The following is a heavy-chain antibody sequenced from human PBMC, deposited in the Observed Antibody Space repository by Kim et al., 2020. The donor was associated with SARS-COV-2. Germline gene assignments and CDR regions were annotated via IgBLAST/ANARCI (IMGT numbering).Heavy chain of an antibody. CDR3: AKGQIRGVPAARGFEY. Sequence: KGRFNNARDNSKNTLYMQMKSLRAEDTAVYYCAKGQIRGVPAARGFEYWGQGTLVTVSS. D-gene: IGHD2-2*01. V-gene: IGHV3-30*02. J-gene: IGHJ4*02.